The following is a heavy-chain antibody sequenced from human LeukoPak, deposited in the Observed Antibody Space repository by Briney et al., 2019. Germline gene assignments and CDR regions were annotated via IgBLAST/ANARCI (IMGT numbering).Heavy chain of an antibody. CDR1: GGSISSYY. CDR2: IYTSGST. V-gene: IGHV4-4*07. J-gene: IGHJ4*02. Sequence: SETLSLTCTVSGGSISSYYWSWIRQPAGQGLEWIGRIYTSGSTNYNPSLKSRVTMSVDTSKNQFSLKLSSVTAADTAVYYCARGGDCSSTSCSFDYWGQGTLVTISS. CDR3: ARGGDCSSTSCSFDY. D-gene: IGHD2-2*01.